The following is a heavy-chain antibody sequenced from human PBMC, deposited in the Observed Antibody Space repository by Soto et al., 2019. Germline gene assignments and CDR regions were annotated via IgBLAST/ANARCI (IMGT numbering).Heavy chain of an antibody. CDR3: AKDMKPTYYYYYMDV. CDR2: ISWNSGSI. V-gene: IGHV3-9*01. CDR1: GFTFDDYA. J-gene: IGHJ6*03. Sequence: DVQLVESGGGLVQPGRSLRLSCAASGFTFDDYAMHWVRQAPGKGLEWVSGISWNSGSIGYADSVKGRFTISRDNAKNSLYLQMNSLRAEDTALYYCAKDMKPTYYYYYMDVWGKGTTVTVSS.